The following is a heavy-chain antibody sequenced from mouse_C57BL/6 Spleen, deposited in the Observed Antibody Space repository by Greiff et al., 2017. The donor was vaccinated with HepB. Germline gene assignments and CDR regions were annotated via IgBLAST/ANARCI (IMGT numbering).Heavy chain of an antibody. CDR3: AREEDYGGGENYFDY. D-gene: IGHD1-1*02. J-gene: IGHJ2*01. V-gene: IGHV3-6*01. CDR2: ISYDGSN. CDR1: GYSITSGYY. Sequence: EVQLQQSGPGLVKPSQSLSLTCSVTGYSITSGYYWNWIRQFPGNKLEWMGYISYDGSNKYNPSLKNRISITRDTSKNQFFLKLNSVTTEDTATYYCAREEDYGGGENYFDYWGQGTTLTVSS.